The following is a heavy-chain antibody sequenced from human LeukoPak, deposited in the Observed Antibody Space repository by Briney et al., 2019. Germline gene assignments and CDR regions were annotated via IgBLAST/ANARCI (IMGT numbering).Heavy chain of an antibody. CDR3: ARGLAAAGRFPWLDP. J-gene: IGHJ5*02. CDR2: IWYDGSNK. Sequence: GRSLRLSCAASGFTFSSYGMHWVRQAPGKGLEWVAVIWYDGSNKYYADSVKGRFTISRDNSKNTLYLQMNSLRAEDTAVYYCARGLAAAGRFPWLDPWGQGTLVTVSS. V-gene: IGHV3-33*01. D-gene: IGHD6-13*01. CDR1: GFTFSSYG.